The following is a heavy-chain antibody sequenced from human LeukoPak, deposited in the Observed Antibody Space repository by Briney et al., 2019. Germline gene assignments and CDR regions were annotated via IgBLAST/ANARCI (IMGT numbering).Heavy chain of an antibody. CDR3: AKNLVVIPAALYYMDV. CDR1: GCTFTGYY. V-gene: IGHV1-2*02. J-gene: IGHJ6*03. CDR2: INPNSGGT. Sequence: ASVKVSCKASGCTFTGYYMHWVRQAPGQGLEWMGWINPNSGGTNYAQKFQGRVTMTRDTSISTAYMDLSRLRSDDTAVYYCAKNLVVIPAALYYMDVWGKGTTVTISS. D-gene: IGHD2-2*01.